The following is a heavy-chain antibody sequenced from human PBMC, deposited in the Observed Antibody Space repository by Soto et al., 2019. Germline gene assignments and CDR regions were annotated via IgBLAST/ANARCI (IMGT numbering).Heavy chain of an antibody. CDR2: IYHSGST. CDR3: ARGTHYDILTGPPHGMDV. Sequence: SETLSLTCAVSGGSISSGGYSWSWILHPPGKGLEWIGYIYHSGSTYYNPSLKSRVTISVDRSKNQFSLKLSSVTAADTAVYYCARGTHYDILTGPPHGMDVWGQGTTVTVSS. D-gene: IGHD3-9*01. V-gene: IGHV4-30-2*01. J-gene: IGHJ6*02. CDR1: GGSISSGGYS.